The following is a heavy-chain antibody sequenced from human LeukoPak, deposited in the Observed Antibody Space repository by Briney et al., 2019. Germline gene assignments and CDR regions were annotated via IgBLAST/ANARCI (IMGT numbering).Heavy chain of an antibody. CDR2: INSDGIWI. CDR1: GFSFSTYS. D-gene: IGHD3-10*01. V-gene: IGHV3-21*01. J-gene: IGHJ4*02. Sequence: GGSLRLSCAASGFSFSTYSMNWVRQTPGKGLEWVSSINSDGIWIYYADSVKGRFTISRDNARNSLYLRMNSLRAEDTAVYYCARRPTMVRGVITHEFDYWGQGTLVTVSS. CDR3: ARRPTMVRGVITHEFDY.